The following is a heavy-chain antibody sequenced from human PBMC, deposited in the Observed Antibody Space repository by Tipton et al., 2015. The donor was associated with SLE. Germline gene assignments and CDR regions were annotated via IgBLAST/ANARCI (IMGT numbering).Heavy chain of an antibody. CDR3: ARGGLLDYDILTGYYPLYGMDV. D-gene: IGHD3-9*01. J-gene: IGHJ6*02. V-gene: IGHV3-48*03. CDR2: ISSSGSTI. CDR1: GFTFSSYE. Sequence: SLRLSCAASGFTFSSYEMNWVRQAPGKGLEWVSYISSSGSTIYYADSVKGRFTISRDNAKNSLYLQMNSLRAEDTAVYYCARGGLLDYDILTGYYPLYGMDVWGQGTTVTVSS.